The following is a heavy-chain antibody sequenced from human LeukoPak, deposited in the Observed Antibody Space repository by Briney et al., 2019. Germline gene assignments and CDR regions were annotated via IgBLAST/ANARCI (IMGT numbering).Heavy chain of an antibody. CDR3: ARVGYSSWYRYYFDY. D-gene: IGHD6-13*01. CDR2: IYYSGST. J-gene: IGHJ4*02. Sequence: PSETLSLTCTVSGGSISSYYWSWIRQPPGKGLEWIGYIYYSGSTNYNPSLKSRVTISVDTSKNQFPLKLSSVTAADTAVYYCARVGYSSWYRYYFDYWGQGTLVTVSS. CDR1: GGSISSYY. V-gene: IGHV4-59*01.